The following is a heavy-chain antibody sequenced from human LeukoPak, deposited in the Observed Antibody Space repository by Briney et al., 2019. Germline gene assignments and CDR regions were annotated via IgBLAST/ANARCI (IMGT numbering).Heavy chain of an antibody. CDR1: GFTFSSYE. Sequence: PGGSLRLSCAASGFTFSSYEMNWVRQAPGKGLEYVSAISSNGGSTYYADSVKGRFTISRDNSKNTLYLQMSSLRAEDTAVYYCVKPDYGDYYFDYWGQGTLVTVSS. V-gene: IGHV3-64D*06. CDR3: VKPDYGDYYFDY. D-gene: IGHD4-17*01. J-gene: IGHJ4*02. CDR2: ISSNGGST.